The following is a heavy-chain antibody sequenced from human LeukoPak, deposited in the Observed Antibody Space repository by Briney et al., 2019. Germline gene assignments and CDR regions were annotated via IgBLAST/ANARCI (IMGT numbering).Heavy chain of an antibody. CDR3: ARMSSGSYFGRYYYYGMDV. CDR1: GGTFSSYT. J-gene: IGHJ6*02. CDR2: IIPILGIA. Sequence: SVKVSCKASGGTFSSYTISWVRQAPGQGLEWMGRIIPILGIANYAQRFQGRVTITADKSTSTAYMELSSLRSEDTAVYYCARMSSGSYFGRYYYYGMDVWGQGTTVTVSS. V-gene: IGHV1-69*02. D-gene: IGHD3-10*01.